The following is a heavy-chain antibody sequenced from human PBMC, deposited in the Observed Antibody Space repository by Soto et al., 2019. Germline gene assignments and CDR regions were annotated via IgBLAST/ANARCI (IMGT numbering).Heavy chain of an antibody. CDR3: AREQRERHTGGRSFDY. V-gene: IGHV4-34*01. J-gene: IGHJ4*02. D-gene: IGHD2-15*01. CDR2: INHSGST. CDR1: GGSFSGYY. Sequence: PSETLSLTCAVYGGSFSGYYWSWIRQPPGKGLEWIGEINHSGSTNYNPSLKSRVTISVDTSKNQFSLKLSSVTAADTAVYYCAREQRERHTGGRSFDYWGQGTLVTVSS.